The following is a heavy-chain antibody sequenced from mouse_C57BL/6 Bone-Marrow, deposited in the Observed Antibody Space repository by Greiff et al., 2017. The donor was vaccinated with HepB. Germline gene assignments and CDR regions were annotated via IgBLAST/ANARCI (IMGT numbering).Heavy chain of an antibody. CDR2: IWGVGST. CDR3: ASLLCAC. V-gene: IGHV2-6*01. J-gene: IGHJ3*01. CDR1: VFSLTSYG. Sequence: QVQLKESGPCLVAPSQSLSITCTVPVFSLTSYGVDWVRQSPGKGLEWLGVIWGVGSTNYNSALKSRLSISKDNSTSQVFLKMNSLQTDDTDMYYCASLLCACWGQGTLFTVSA.